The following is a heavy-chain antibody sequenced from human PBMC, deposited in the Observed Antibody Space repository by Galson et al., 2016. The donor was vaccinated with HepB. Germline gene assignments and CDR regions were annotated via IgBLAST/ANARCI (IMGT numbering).Heavy chain of an antibody. Sequence: SLRLSCAGSGFSFGSYWMSWVRQSPGKGLEWVANIKPDGSEKYYVDSVKGRFTVSRDYAKNSLYLQMNSLRAEVTAVYYCARDSSSGYVIDAFDIWGQGTMVTVSS. CDR1: GFSFGSYW. V-gene: IGHV3-7*01. J-gene: IGHJ3*02. CDR2: IKPDGSEK. D-gene: IGHD5-12*01. CDR3: ARDSSSGYVIDAFDI.